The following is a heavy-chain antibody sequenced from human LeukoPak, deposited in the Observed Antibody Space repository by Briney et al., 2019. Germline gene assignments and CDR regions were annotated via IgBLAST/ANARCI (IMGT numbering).Heavy chain of an antibody. V-gene: IGHV3-48*04. CDR2: ISSSSSTI. CDR1: GFTFSSYS. CDR3: ARLQTAVAGSFLRYLDY. Sequence: PGGSLRLSCAASGFTFSSYSMNWVRQAPGKGLEWVSYISSSSSTIYYADSVKGRFTISRDNAKNSLYLQMNSLRAEDTAVYFCARLQTAVAGSFLRYLDYWGQGTLVTVSS. D-gene: IGHD6-19*01. J-gene: IGHJ4*02.